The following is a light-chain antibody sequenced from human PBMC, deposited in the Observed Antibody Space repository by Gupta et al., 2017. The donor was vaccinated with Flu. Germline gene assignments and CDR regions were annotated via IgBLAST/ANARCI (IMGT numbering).Light chain of an antibody. J-gene: IGLJ2*01. CDR2: RDS. CDR1: NIGSKN. Sequence: TGGGNNIGSKNVHWYQQKPGQAPVLVIYRDSNRPSGIPERFSGSNSGNTATLTISRAQAGDEADYYCQVWDSSTVVFGGGTKLTVL. CDR3: QVWDSSTVV. V-gene: IGLV3-9*01.